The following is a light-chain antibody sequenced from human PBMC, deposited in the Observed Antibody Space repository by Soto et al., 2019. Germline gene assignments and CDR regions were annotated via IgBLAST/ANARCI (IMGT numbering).Light chain of an antibody. J-gene: IGKJ5*01. V-gene: IGKV3-20*01. CDR1: QSISINY. CDR3: QQFGSSPMT. CDR2: GAS. Sequence: EIVLTQSPGTLSLSPGEGATLSCRASQSISINYLAWYQQRPGQTPRLLLYGASSRATGIPDRLIGSGSGTDFTLTISRLEPEDFAVYYCQQFGSSPMTFGQGTRLDI.